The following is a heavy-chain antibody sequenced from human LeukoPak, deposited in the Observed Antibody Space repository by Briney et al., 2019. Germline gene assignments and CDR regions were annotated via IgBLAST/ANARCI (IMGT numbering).Heavy chain of an antibody. D-gene: IGHD6-6*01. CDR2: IYSAGST. CDR3: ARGLLGTGRPYFDF. V-gene: IGHV3-66*02. Sequence: GGSLRLSCAASGFTVRDNYMGWVRQVPGKGLEWVSVIYSAGSTNYADSVEGRLTISRDNSKNTLYLQINSLRGDDTGVYYCARGLLGTGRPYFDFWGQGTLVTVSS. CDR1: GFTVRDNY. J-gene: IGHJ4*02.